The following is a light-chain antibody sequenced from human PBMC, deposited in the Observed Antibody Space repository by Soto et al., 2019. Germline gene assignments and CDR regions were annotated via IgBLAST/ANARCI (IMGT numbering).Light chain of an antibody. V-gene: IGKV4-1*01. CDR3: QQYAGSPPWT. CDR1: QRGLYNPTNNNW. Sequence: IVRIQSPDSLTVSLGERATINCKSIQRGLYNPTNNNWLAWYQQRPGQPPKMLIYWESTRESGVPERFSGSRCGANFTLAISSLQDEDVGIYYCQQYAGSPPWTSGQGTKVEIK. CDR2: WES. J-gene: IGKJ1*01.